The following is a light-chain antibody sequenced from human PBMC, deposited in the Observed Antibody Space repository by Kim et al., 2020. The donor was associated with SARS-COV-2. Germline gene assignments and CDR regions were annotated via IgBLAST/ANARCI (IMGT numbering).Light chain of an antibody. J-gene: IGLJ2*01. CDR3: SSYTSSSTLI. CDR1: SSDVGSYNR. CDR2: EVS. Sequence: QSALTQSPSVSGSPGQSVTISCTGTSSDVGSYNRVSWYQQPPGTAPKLIIYEVSDRPSGVPHRFSGSKSGNTASLTISWLQTEDEADYYCSSYTSSSTLIFGGGTQLTVL. V-gene: IGLV2-18*02.